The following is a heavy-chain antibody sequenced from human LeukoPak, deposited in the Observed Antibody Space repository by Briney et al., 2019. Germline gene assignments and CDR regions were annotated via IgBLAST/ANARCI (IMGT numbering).Heavy chain of an antibody. J-gene: IGHJ4*02. V-gene: IGHV3-9*01. CDR3: AKGPLGSTAAMEYYFDY. CDR1: GFTFDDYA. CDR2: ISWNSGSI. D-gene: IGHD2-2*01. Sequence: GRSLRLSCAASGFTFDDYAMHWVRQAPGKGLAWVSGISWNSGSIGYADSVKGRFTISRDNAKNSLYLQMNSLRAEDTALYYCAKGPLGSTAAMEYYFDYWGQGTLVTVSS.